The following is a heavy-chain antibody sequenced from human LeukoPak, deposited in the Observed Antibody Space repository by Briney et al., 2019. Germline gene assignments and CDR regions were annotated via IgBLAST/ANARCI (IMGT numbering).Heavy chain of an antibody. CDR1: GYTFTGFY. D-gene: IGHD3-3*01. V-gene: IGHV1-2*02. Sequence: ASVKVSCKASGYTFTGFYIHWVRQAPGQGLEWMGWINPNSGGTKYAQRFQGRVTMTRDTSISTAYMELSSLKSEDTAVYYCARDHEVTIFGVVKRYFFDYWGQGTLVTVSS. CDR3: ARDHEVTIFGVVKRYFFDY. CDR2: INPNSGGT. J-gene: IGHJ4*02.